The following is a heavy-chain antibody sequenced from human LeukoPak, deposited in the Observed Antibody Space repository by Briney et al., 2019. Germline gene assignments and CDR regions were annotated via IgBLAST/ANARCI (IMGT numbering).Heavy chain of an antibody. Sequence: GGSLRLSCAASGFTFSSYSMNWVRQAPGKGLEWVSSISSSSSYIYYADSVKGRFTISRDNSKNTLYLQMNSLRAEDTAVYYCARDMAPYYYGMDVWGQGTTVTVSS. J-gene: IGHJ6*02. CDR1: GFTFSSYS. V-gene: IGHV3-21*01. CDR2: ISSSSSYI. CDR3: ARDMAPYYYGMDV. D-gene: IGHD3-10*01.